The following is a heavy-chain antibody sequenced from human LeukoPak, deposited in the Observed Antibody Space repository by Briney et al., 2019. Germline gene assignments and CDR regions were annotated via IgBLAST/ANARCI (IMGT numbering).Heavy chain of an antibody. CDR3: AREMATIWDY. V-gene: IGHV3-30*02. CDR1: GFTFSSYA. J-gene: IGHJ4*02. D-gene: IGHD5-24*01. CDR2: IHYDGSNN. Sequence: PGGSLRLSCAASGFTFSSYAMHWVRQAPGKGLEWVAFIHYDGSNNYYADSVKGRFTISRDNSKNTLYLQMNSLRADDTAVYYCAREMATIWDYWGQGTLVTVSS.